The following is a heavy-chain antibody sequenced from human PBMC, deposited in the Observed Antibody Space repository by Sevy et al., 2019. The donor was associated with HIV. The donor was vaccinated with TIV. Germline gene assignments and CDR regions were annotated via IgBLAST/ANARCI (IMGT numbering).Heavy chain of an antibody. V-gene: IGHV3-30-3*01. J-gene: IGHJ3*02. CDR3: ARSISGSYFFDAFDI. D-gene: IGHD3-10*01. CDR1: GFTFSSYA. CDR2: ISYDGSNK. Sequence: GGSLRLSCAASGFTFSSYAMHWVRQAPGKGLEWVAVISYDGSNKYYADSVKGRGTISRDNSNNTLYLQMHSMRAEDTAVYYCARSISGSYFFDAFDIWGQGTMVTVSS.